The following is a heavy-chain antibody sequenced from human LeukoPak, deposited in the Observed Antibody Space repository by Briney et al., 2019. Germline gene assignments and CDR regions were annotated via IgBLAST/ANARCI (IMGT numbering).Heavy chain of an antibody. CDR1: GFTFNSYA. Sequence: GGSLRLSCAASGFTFNSYAMSWVRQAPGKGLEWVSAISPSGPDTYYADSVKGRFTISRDNSKNTLYLQMSSLRADDSAVYYCAKRGGYETMAAFDYWGQGTLVTVSS. CDR3: AKRGGYETMAAFDY. CDR2: ISPSGPDT. D-gene: IGHD3-10*01. J-gene: IGHJ4*02. V-gene: IGHV3-23*01.